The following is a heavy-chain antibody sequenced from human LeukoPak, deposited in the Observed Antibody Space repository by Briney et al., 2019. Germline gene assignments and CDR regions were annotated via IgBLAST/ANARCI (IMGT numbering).Heavy chain of an antibody. D-gene: IGHD3-9*01. V-gene: IGHV1-24*01. CDR2: FYLEHGEM. CDR3: TTGGPSDLLKY. J-gene: IGHJ4*02. CDR1: VDTLTELF. Sequence: GASVKVSCMVSVDTLTELFTYWVRPAPGKGRARMGGFYLEHGEMLYAQKLQGRVPMTEDRSTDTAYMELSRMGSEDTAVYYGTTGGPSDLLKYWGQGTLVTVPS.